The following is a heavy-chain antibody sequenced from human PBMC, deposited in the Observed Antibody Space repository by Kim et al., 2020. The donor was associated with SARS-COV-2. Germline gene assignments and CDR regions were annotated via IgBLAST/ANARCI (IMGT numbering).Heavy chain of an antibody. J-gene: IGHJ3*02. CDR3: AKPLFGPYDFWSGYYAGDAPPGDAFDI. D-gene: IGHD3-3*01. V-gene: IGHV3-23*01. CDR2: ISGSGGST. CDR1: GFTFSSYA. Sequence: GGSLRLSCAASGFTFSSYAMSWVRQAPGKGLEWVSAISGSGGSTYYADSVKGRFTISRDNSKNTLYLQMNSLRAEDTAVYYCAKPLFGPYDFWSGYYAGDAPPGDAFDIWGQGTMVTVSS.